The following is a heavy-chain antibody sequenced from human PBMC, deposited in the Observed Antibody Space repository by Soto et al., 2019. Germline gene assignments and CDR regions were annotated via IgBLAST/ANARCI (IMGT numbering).Heavy chain of an antibody. CDR3: ARDRTRQVGWLSGYDAFDI. CDR1: GGTFSSYA. J-gene: IGHJ3*02. V-gene: IGHV1-69*01. CDR2: ILPIFGTA. D-gene: IGHD3-10*01. Sequence: QVQLVQSGAEVKKPGSSVKVSCKASGGTFSSYAISWVRQAPGQGLEWMGGILPIFGTANYAQKFQGRVTSTADESTSTAYMELSSLRSEDTAVYYCARDRTRQVGWLSGYDAFDIWGQGTMVTVSS.